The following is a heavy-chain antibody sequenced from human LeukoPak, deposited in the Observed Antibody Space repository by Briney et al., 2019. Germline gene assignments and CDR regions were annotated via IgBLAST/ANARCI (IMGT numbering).Heavy chain of an antibody. Sequence: SETLSLTCTVSGGSISSYYWSWIRQPPGKGLEWIGYIYYSGSTNYNPSLKSRVTISVDTSKNQFSLKLSSVTAADTAVYYCARGTLTVTNDAFDIWGQGTMVTVSS. CDR3: ARGTLTVTNDAFDI. CDR2: IYYSGST. D-gene: IGHD4-17*01. J-gene: IGHJ3*02. V-gene: IGHV4-59*01. CDR1: GGSISSYY.